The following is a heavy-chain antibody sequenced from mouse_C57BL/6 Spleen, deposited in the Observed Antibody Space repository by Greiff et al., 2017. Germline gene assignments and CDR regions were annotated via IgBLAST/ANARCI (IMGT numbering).Heavy chain of an antibody. D-gene: IGHD2-4*01. CDR2: ISSGGDYI. V-gene: IGHV5-9-1*02. J-gene: IGHJ2*01. CDR1: GFTFSSYA. Sequence: EVKLVESGAGLVKPGGSLKLSCAASGFTFSSYAMSWVRQTPEKRLEWVAYISSGGDYIYYADTVKGRFTISRDNARNTLYLQMSSLQSEDTAMYYCTRVNYDGLFDYWGQGTTLTVSS. CDR3: TRVNYDGLFDY.